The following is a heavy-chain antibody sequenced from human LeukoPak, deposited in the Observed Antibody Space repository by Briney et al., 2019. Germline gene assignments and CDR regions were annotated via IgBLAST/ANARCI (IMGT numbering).Heavy chain of an antibody. J-gene: IGHJ5*02. CDR1: GGSISSGGYS. V-gene: IGHV4-30-4*07. CDR2: IYYSGST. D-gene: IGHD3-10*01. Sequence: SETLSLTCAVSGGSISSGGYSWSWIRQPPGKGLEWIGYIYYSGSTNYYPSLKSRVTISVDTSKNQFSLKLSSVTAADTAVYYCARESNYHGSGTGWFDPWGQGTLVTVSS. CDR3: ARESNYHGSGTGWFDP.